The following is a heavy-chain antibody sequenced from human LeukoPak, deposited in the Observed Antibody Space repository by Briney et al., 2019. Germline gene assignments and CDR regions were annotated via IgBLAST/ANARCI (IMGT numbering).Heavy chain of an antibody. CDR3: ASPPLPPSDYYYYMDV. CDR2: IYYSGST. Sequence: SETLSLTCTVSGGSISSSSYYWGWIRQPPGKGLEWIGSIYYSGSTYYNPSLKSRVTISVDTSENQFSLKLSSVTAADTAVYYCASPPLPPSDYYYYMDVWGKGTTVTVSS. CDR1: GGSISSSSYY. J-gene: IGHJ6*03. V-gene: IGHV4-39*01.